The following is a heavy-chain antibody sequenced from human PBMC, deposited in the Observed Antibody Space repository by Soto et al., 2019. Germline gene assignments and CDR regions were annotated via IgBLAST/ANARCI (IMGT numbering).Heavy chain of an antibody. CDR2: INHSGTS. V-gene: IGHV4-34*01. D-gene: IGHD6-19*01. J-gene: IGHJ4*02. CDR3: ARGMAVTGHYLDF. CDR1: VGSFSGHY. Sequence: CAVYVGSFSGHYWSWIRQPPGKGLEWIGEINHSGTSNYNPSLKSRVTISVDTSKNQFSLKLSSVTAADTAMYYCARGMAVTGHYLDFWGQGNLVTGSS.